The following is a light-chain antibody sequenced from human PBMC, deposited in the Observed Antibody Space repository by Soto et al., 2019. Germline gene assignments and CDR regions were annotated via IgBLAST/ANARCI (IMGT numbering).Light chain of an antibody. CDR2: NSS. J-gene: IGKJ1*01. CDR3: QQYEKWWS. Sequence: DIVMTQSPPTLPVSPGERASLSCRASQSVGNSVAWYQQKAGQGPTLLIFNSSARASGIPTRFSGSGSGSEFFLTLSSLQSEDSALYFCQQYEKWWSFGQGTKVQI. CDR1: QSVGNS. V-gene: IGKV3-15*01.